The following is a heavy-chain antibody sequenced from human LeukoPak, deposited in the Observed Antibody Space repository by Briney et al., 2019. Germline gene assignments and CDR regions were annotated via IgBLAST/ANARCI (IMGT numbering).Heavy chain of an antibody. Sequence: GRSLRLSCAASGFTFSSYAMHWVRQAPGKGLEWVAVISYDGSNKYYADSVKGRFTISRDNSKNTLYLQMSSLRSEDTAVYYCATVLQMATIPSFDYWGQGTLVTVSS. CDR2: ISYDGSNK. D-gene: IGHD5-24*01. J-gene: IGHJ4*02. V-gene: IGHV3-30-3*01. CDR3: ATVLQMATIPSFDY. CDR1: GFTFSSYA.